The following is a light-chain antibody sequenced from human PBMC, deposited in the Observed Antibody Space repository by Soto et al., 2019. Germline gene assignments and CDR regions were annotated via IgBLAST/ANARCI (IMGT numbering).Light chain of an antibody. CDR1: SSNIGSNT. V-gene: IGLV1-44*01. J-gene: IGLJ2*01. CDR2: SNS. Sequence: QSVLPQPPSASGTPGQRVTISCSGSSSNIGSNTVNWYQHLPGTAPNLLIYSNSHRPSGVPDRFSGSKSGTSASLAFSGRQSEDEAEYYCAAWDDSLNGPVFGGGTQLTVL. CDR3: AAWDDSLNGPV.